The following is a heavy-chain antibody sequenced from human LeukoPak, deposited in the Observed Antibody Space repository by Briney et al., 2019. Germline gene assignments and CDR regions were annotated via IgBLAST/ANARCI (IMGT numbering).Heavy chain of an antibody. V-gene: IGHV3-53*01. CDR1: GFTVSSNY. CDR2: IYSGGST. Sequence: GGSLRLSCAASGFTVSSNYMSWVRQAPGKGLEWISVIYSGGSTYYADSVKGRFTISRDNSKNTLYLQMNSLRAEDTAVYYCARDHAILLWFGELSGRPYYYGMDVWGQGTTVTVSS. J-gene: IGHJ6*02. CDR3: ARDHAILLWFGELSGRPYYYGMDV. D-gene: IGHD3-10*01.